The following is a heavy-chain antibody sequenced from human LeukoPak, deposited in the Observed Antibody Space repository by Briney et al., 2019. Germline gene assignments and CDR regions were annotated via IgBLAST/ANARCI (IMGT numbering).Heavy chain of an antibody. J-gene: IGHJ4*02. V-gene: IGHV5-51*01. CDR3: ARTGNDQYYFDY. CDR2: IYGGDSDI. Sequence: GESLKISCKGSGYRFTTYWIGWVRQMPGKGLEWLGFIYGGDSDIRYGPSFQGQVTISADKSISTAYLQWSSLKASDTAVYYCARTGNDQYYFDYWGQGTLVTVSS. CDR1: GYRFTTYW. D-gene: IGHD1-1*01.